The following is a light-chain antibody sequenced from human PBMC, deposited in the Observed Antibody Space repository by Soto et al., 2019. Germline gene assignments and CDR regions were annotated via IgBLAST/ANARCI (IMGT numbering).Light chain of an antibody. Sequence: EIVLTQSPGTLSLSPGERATLSCRASRSVSSNYLAWYQQKPGQGPRLLIYGASSRATGIPDRFSGSGSGTAFALTISRLEPEDFAVYYCQQYGTSPPYTFGQGTKLEIK. CDR2: GAS. CDR1: RSVSSNY. V-gene: IGKV3-20*01. CDR3: QQYGTSPPYT. J-gene: IGKJ2*01.